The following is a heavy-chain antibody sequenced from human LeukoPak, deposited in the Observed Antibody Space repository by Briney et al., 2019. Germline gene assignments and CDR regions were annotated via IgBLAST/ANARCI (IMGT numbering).Heavy chain of an antibody. J-gene: IGHJ4*02. Sequence: SETLSLTCTVSGGSIRSSYYYWGWIRQPPGKGLEWIGEINHSGSTNYNPSLKSRVTISVDTSKNQFSLKLSSVTAADTAVYYCARRGSSSWFPWYFDYWGQGTLVTVSS. D-gene: IGHD6-13*01. CDR1: GGSIRSSYYY. V-gene: IGHV4-39*07. CDR3: ARRGSSSWFPWYFDY. CDR2: INHSGST.